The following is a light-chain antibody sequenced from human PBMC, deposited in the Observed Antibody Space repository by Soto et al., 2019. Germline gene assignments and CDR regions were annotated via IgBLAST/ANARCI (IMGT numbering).Light chain of an antibody. J-gene: IGKJ1*01. CDR1: QSISSW. CDR3: QQYNSYSWT. CDR2: KAS. Sequence: DIQMTKSPSTLSASVGDRVTITCRASQSISSWLAGYQQKPWKAPKLLIYKASSLESGVPSRFSGSGSGTEFTLTISSLQPDDCATYYCQQYNSYSWTFGQGTNVEIK. V-gene: IGKV1-5*03.